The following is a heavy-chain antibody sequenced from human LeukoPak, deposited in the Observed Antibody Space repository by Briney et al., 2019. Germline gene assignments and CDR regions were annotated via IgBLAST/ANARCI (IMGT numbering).Heavy chain of an antibody. J-gene: IGHJ2*01. CDR3: AKDDLKRGFDL. V-gene: IGHV3-53*05. CDR2: IYSGGST. D-gene: IGHD3-10*01. Sequence: GGSLRLSCAASGFTVSNNYMSWVRQAPGKGLEWVSVIYSGGSTYFADSVKGRFTISRDNSKNTLYLQMNSLRAEDTAVYYCAKDDLKRGFDLWGRGTLVTVSS. CDR1: GFTVSNNY.